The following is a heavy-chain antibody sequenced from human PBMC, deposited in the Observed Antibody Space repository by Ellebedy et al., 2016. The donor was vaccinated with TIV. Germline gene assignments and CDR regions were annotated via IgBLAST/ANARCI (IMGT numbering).Heavy chain of an antibody. V-gene: IGHV4-4*08. Sequence: MPSETLSLTCDVSGASMKYNYWSWVRQPPGKGLEWIGYIYDIVTTNYNPSLKSRVARSIDTSKNQFSLKLKSVTAADPAVYFCARAPRTYNFWSGYREHFDSWGQGILVTVSS. J-gene: IGHJ4*02. CDR2: IYDIVTT. D-gene: IGHD3-3*01. CDR1: GASMKYNY. CDR3: ARAPRTYNFWSGYREHFDS.